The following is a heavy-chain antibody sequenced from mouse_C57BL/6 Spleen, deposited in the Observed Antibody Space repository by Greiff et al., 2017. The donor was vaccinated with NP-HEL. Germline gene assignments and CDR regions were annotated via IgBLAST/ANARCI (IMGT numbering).Heavy chain of an antibody. V-gene: IGHV1-50*01. CDR2: IDPSDSYT. Sequence: QVQLQQPGAELVKPGASVKLSCKASGYTFTSYWMQWVKQRPGQGLEWIGEIDPSDSYTNYNQKFKGKATLTVDTSSSTAYMQLSSLTSEDSAVYYCARRGDSSGYESAMDYWGQGTSVTVSS. CDR1: GYTFTSYW. D-gene: IGHD3-2*02. CDR3: ARRGDSSGYESAMDY. J-gene: IGHJ4*01.